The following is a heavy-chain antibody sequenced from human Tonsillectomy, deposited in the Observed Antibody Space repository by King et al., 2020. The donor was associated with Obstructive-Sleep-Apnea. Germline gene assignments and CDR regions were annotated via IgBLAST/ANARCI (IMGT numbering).Heavy chain of an antibody. CDR3: AKDYGGHYGSGSYLGY. D-gene: IGHD3-10*01. CDR1: GFTFSSYG. V-gene: IGHV3-30*18. Sequence: VQLVESGGGVVQPGRSLRLSCAASGFTFSSYGMHWVRQAPGKGLEWVAVISYDGSNKYYADSVKGRFTISRDNSKNTLYLQMNSLRAEDTAVYYCAKDYGGHYGSGSYLGYWGQGTLVTVSS. CDR2: ISYDGSNK. J-gene: IGHJ4*02.